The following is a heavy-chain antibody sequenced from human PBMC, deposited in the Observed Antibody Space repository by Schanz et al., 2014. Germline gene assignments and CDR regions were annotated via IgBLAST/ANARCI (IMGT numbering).Heavy chain of an antibody. CDR3: ARLSAIFGVVTTYYFDY. CDR2: MYYSGST. CDR1: GGSISSIGFY. V-gene: IGHV4-39*01. Sequence: QLQLQESGPGLVNPSETLSLTCTVSGGSISSIGFYWGWIRQPPGKGLEWIGRMYYSGSTYYNPPLKSGVTIPGDPSKTQFSLKLSSVTAAETAVYYCARLSAIFGVVTTYYFDYWGQGTLVTVSS. J-gene: IGHJ4*02. D-gene: IGHD3-3*01.